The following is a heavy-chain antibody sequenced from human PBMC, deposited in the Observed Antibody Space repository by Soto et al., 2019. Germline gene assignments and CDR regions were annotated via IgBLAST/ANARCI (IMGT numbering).Heavy chain of an antibody. CDR2: INGDGSRA. Sequence: PRGSLRLSCAASGFTFTTFSSYWMHWVRQTPGQGLVWVSRINGDGSRATYADSVKGRFTISRDNAQNTLYLQMDSLRAEDTAMYYCATSGVDSRFYFDCWGQGTPVTVSS. CDR3: ATSGVDSRFYFDC. V-gene: IGHV3-74*01. D-gene: IGHD3-10*01. J-gene: IGHJ4*02. CDR1: GFTFTTFSSYW.